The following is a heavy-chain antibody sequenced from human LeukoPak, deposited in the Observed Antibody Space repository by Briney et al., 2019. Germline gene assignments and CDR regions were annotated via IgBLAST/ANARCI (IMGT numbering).Heavy chain of an antibody. CDR3: ATEGSFDY. CDR1: GFTFSSYG. V-gene: IGHV3-30*03. Sequence: GRSLRLSCAASGFTFSSYGMHWVRQAPGKGLEWVAVISLDASNKYYADSVKGRFTISRDNSKNTLYLQMNSLRAEDAAVYYCATEGSFDYWGQGTLVTVSS. J-gene: IGHJ4*02. CDR2: ISLDASNK.